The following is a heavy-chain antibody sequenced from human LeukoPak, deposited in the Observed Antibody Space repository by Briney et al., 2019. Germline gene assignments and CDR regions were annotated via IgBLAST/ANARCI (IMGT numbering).Heavy chain of an antibody. V-gene: IGHV3-30*03. D-gene: IGHD3-22*01. J-gene: IGHJ4*02. Sequence: GGSLRLSCAASGFSFSDYGIHWVRQAPGKGLEWVAIVSFDAINTYYADSVKGRFTISRDNSKNTLYLQMDSLRAEDMAVYYCARDSGYYLSGPDYWGQGTLVTVSS. CDR1: GFSFSDYG. CDR3: ARDSGYYLSGPDY. CDR2: VSFDAINT.